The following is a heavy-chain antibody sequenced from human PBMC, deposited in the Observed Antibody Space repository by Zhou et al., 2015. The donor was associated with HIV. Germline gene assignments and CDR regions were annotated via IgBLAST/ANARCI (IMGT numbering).Heavy chain of an antibody. Sequence: QVQLVQSGAEVKKPGSSVKVSCKASGGTFSSYAISWVRQAPGQGLEWMGGIIPIFGTANYAQKFQGRVTITADESTSTAYMELSSLRSEDTAVYYCAREGQQLAHYYYGNGTSGAKGTTVTRLL. CDR3: AREGQQLAHYYYGNGTS. J-gene: IGHJ6*02. CDR2: IIPIFGTA. CDR1: GGTFSSYA. D-gene: IGHD6-13*01. V-gene: IGHV1-69*01.